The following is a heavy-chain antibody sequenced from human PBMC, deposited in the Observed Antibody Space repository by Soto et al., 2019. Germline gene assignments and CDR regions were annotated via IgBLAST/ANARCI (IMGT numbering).Heavy chain of an antibody. V-gene: IGHV4-4*02. D-gene: IGHD6-13*01. CDR2: IYHSGST. CDR1: GGSISSSYW. CDR3: ARGSSWGRFDP. J-gene: IGHJ5*02. Sequence: QVQLQESGPGLVKPSGTLSLTCAVSGGSISSSYWWSWVRQPPGKGLEWMGEIYHSGSTNYNPSPESRVPTSVDQSKNQFSLQLTSGTAADTAVYYCARGSSWGRFDPWGQGTLVTVSS.